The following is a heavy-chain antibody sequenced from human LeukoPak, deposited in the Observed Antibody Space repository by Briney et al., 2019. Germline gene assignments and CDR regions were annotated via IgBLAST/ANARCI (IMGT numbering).Heavy chain of an antibody. CDR3: ARGVLWGLFDY. CDR1: GGSISSGGYY. D-gene: IGHD3-16*01. V-gene: IGHV4-39*07. CDR2: INHSGST. Sequence: SETLSLTCTVSGGSISSGGYYWSWIRQPPGKGLEWIGEINHSGSTNYNPSLKSRVTISVDTSKNQFSLKLSSVTAADTAVYYCARGVLWGLFDYWGQGTLVTVSS. J-gene: IGHJ4*02.